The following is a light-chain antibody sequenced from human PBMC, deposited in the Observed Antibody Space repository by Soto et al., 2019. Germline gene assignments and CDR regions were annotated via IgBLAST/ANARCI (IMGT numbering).Light chain of an antibody. J-gene: IGKJ1*01. V-gene: IGKV1-5*01. CDR2: DAS. Sequence: QMVHTPSTLSASVGEVVTITYRASQSISSWLAWYQQKPGKAPKLLIYDASSLESGVPSRFSGRGSGTEFTLTISSLQPDYFATYYCQQYNSYWTFRQGTKVDI. CDR3: QQYNSYWT. CDR1: QSISSW.